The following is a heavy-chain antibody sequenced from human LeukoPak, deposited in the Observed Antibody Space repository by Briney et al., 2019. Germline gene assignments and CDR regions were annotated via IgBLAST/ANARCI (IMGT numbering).Heavy chain of an antibody. CDR2: IYNSGTT. CDR1: GGSISSYY. V-gene: IGHV4-4*07. CDR3: AREYSGSYWTGYYFDY. J-gene: IGHJ4*02. Sequence: SETLSLTCTVSGGSISSYYWSWLRQPAGKGLEWIGRIYNSGTTNYNPSLKSRVTMSVDTSKNHLSLKLSSVTAADTAVYYCAREYSGSYWTGYYFDYWGQGTLVTVSS. D-gene: IGHD1-26*01.